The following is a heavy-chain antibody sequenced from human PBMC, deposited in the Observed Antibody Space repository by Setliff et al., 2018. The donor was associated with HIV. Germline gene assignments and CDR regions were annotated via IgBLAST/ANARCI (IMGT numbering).Heavy chain of an antibody. CDR1: GGSIWNYY. V-gene: IGHV4-59*08. CDR2: IYYSGST. J-gene: IGHJ5*02. D-gene: IGHD3-16*01. CDR3: AKRTFGSGRLDP. Sequence: ETLSLTCTVSGGSIWNYYWSWIRQPPGKGLEWIGTIYYSGSTYYNPSLKSRVTISMDTSKNQFSLTLNSVTATDTAVYYCAKRTFGSGRLDPWGQGTLVTVSS.